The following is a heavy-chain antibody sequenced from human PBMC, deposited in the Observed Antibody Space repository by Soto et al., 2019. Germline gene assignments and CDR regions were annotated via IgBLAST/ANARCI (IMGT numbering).Heavy chain of an antibody. Sequence: SETLSLTCTVSGGSISSYYWSWIRQPPGKGLEWIGYIYYSGSTNYNPSLQSRVTISVDRSKNQFSLKLSAVTAADTAVYYCAGIYCGGDCYSYDAFDIWGQGTMVTVSS. CDR2: IYYSGST. CDR1: GGSISSYY. J-gene: IGHJ3*02. CDR3: AGIYCGGDCYSYDAFDI. V-gene: IGHV4-59*08. D-gene: IGHD2-21*01.